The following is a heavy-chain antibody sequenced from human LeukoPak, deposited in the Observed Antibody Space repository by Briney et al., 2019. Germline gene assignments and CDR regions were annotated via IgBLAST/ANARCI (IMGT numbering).Heavy chain of an antibody. CDR3: ARGRYSGYDPPTDY. CDR1: CGPISSYY. D-gene: IGHD5-12*01. CDR2: IYYSGST. Sequence: SETLSLTCTVSCGPISSYYWRGIRPPPGKGLDWIGYIYYSGSTNYNPSLKSRVTMSVDTSKNQFSLKLSSVTAADTAVYYCARGRYSGYDPPTDYWGKGSLVTVSS. V-gene: IGHV4-59*12. J-gene: IGHJ4*02.